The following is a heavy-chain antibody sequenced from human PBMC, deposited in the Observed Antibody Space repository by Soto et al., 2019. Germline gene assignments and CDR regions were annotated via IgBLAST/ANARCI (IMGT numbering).Heavy chain of an antibody. CDR3: ARDQWLGPDAFDI. Sequence: EVQLVESGGGLVQPGRSLRLSCAASGFTFDDYAMHWVRQAPGKALEWVSGISWKSDNIGYADSVKGRFTISRDNAKNTLYLQMNSLRAEDTAVYYCARDQWLGPDAFDIWGQGTMVTVSS. J-gene: IGHJ3*02. CDR2: ISWKSDNI. D-gene: IGHD6-19*01. V-gene: IGHV3-9*01. CDR1: GFTFDDYA.